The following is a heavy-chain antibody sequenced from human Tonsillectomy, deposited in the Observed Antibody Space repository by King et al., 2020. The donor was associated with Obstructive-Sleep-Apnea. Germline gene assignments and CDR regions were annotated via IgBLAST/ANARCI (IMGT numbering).Heavy chain of an antibody. V-gene: IGHV3-30*18. CDR3: AKGARGYGDFDY. D-gene: IGHD4-17*01. J-gene: IGHJ4*02. CDR2: ISYAGSNK. CDR1: GFTFSSSG. Sequence: VQLVESGGGVVQPGRSLRLSCAASGFTFSSSGLHWVRQAPGKGLEWVAVISYAGSNKYYADSVKGRFTISRDNSKNTLYLQMNSLRAEDTAVYYCAKGARGYGDFDYWGQGTLVTVSS.